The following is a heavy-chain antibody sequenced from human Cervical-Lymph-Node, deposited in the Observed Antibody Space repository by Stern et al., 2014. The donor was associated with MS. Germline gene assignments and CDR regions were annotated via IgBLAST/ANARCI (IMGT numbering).Heavy chain of an antibody. CDR2: VSSDGGNK. J-gene: IGHJ4*02. Sequence: VQMVESGGGVVQPGRSLRLSCAASGFTFSTYSMHWVRQTAGQGLAWVAVVSSDGGNKLYADYVKGRFTISRDNANNTLYLQMNSLRAEDTAVYYCARVIYDILTGAQYFDYWGQGTRVTVSS. CDR3: ARVIYDILTGAQYFDY. CDR1: GFTFSTYS. V-gene: IGHV3-30-3*01. D-gene: IGHD3-9*01.